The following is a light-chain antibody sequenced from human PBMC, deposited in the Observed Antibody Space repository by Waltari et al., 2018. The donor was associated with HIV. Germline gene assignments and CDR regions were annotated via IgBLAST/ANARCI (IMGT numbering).Light chain of an antibody. J-gene: IGLJ2*01. CDR2: DVN. Sequence: QSALTQPASVSGSPGQSITISCTGTSSDVGGYKYVSWYQPHPGKAPKLMIYDVNNRPSGISDRFSGSKSANTASLTISGLQADDEADYYCISFTTTNSPHVLFGGGTKLTV. CDR3: ISFTTTNSPHVL. V-gene: IGLV2-14*03. CDR1: SSDVGGYKY.